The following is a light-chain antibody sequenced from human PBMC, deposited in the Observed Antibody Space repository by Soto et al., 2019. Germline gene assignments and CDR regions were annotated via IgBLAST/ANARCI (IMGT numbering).Light chain of an antibody. CDR2: GAS. CDR1: QSVSSSY. V-gene: IGKV3-20*01. J-gene: IGKJ2*01. Sequence: EIVLTQSPGTLSLSPGERATLSCRASQSVSSSYLAWYQQKPGQAPRLLIYGASSRATGIPDRFSGSGFGTDFTLTISRLEPEDFAVYYCQQYGSTPVTFGQGTKLEIK. CDR3: QQYGSTPVT.